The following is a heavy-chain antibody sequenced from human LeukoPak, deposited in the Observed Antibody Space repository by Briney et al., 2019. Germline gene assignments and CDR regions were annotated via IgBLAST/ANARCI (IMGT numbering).Heavy chain of an antibody. CDR1: GFTFSSFA. CDR3: AKPRTTGLGWAQFDY. V-gene: IGHV3-23*01. D-gene: IGHD2-8*02. J-gene: IGHJ4*02. Sequence: GGSLRLSSAASGFTFSSFAMTWVRQAPGKGLEWVSGFDGNGPNTYYADSVKGRWTISRDNSRNTLYLEMNSLRPEDTAIYYCAKPRTTGLGWAQFDYWGQGSLVTVSS. CDR2: FDGNGPNT.